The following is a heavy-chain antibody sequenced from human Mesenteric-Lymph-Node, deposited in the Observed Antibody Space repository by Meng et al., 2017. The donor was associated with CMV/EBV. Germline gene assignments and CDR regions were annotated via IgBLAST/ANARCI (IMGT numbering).Heavy chain of an antibody. Sequence: SLGLSCATCGFAYSKHGMHGVRQAPDRGLEWVAFIRYDRSDKYYADSVKGRFTISRDNSKNTLYLQMNSLRAEDTAVYYCAKDWSGSWGQGTLVTVSS. CDR3: AKDWSGS. CDR2: IRYDRSDK. J-gene: IGHJ5*01. V-gene: IGHV3-30*02. CDR1: GFAYSKHG.